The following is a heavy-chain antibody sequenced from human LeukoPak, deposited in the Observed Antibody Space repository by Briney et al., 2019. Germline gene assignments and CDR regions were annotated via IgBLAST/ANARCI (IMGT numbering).Heavy chain of an antibody. Sequence: ASVKVSCKPSGYTFTSYGISWVRQAPGQGLEWMGWVSAYNGNTNYAQKLQGRVTMTTDTSTSTAYMELRSLRSDDTAVYYCARLERGYSSFDYWGQGTLVTVSS. J-gene: IGHJ4*02. V-gene: IGHV1-18*01. CDR3: ARLERGYSSFDY. CDR1: GYTFTSYG. CDR2: VSAYNGNT. D-gene: IGHD5-12*01.